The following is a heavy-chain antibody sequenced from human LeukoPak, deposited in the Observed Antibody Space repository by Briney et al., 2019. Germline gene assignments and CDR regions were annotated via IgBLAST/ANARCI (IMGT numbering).Heavy chain of an antibody. J-gene: IGHJ4*02. CDR2: INPNSGDT. V-gene: IGHV1-2*02. D-gene: IGHD2-15*01. Sequence: GALVKVSCKASGYTFTGYYMHWVRQAPGQGLEWMGWINPNSGDTNYAQKFQGRVTMTRDTSINTAYMELTRLTSDDTAVYYCARVYSIRSFDYWGQGTLVTVSS. CDR3: ARVYSIRSFDY. CDR1: GYTFTGYY.